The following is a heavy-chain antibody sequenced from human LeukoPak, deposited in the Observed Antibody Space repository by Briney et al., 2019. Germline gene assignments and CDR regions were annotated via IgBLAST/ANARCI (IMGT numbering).Heavy chain of an antibody. CDR1: GGSFSGYY. Sequence: SETLSLTCAVYGGSFSGYYWSWIRQPPGKGLEWIGEINHSGSTNYNPSLKSRVTISVDTSKNQFSLKLSSVTAADTAVYYCAGFSRRSGYYYATPVAPGTPLQHWGQGTLVTVSS. J-gene: IGHJ1*01. V-gene: IGHV4-34*01. CDR2: INHSGST. D-gene: IGHD3-10*01. CDR3: AGFSRRSGYYYATPVAPGTPLQH.